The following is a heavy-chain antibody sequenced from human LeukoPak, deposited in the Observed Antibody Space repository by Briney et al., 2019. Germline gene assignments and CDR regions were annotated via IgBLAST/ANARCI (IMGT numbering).Heavy chain of an antibody. V-gene: IGHV4-38-2*02. D-gene: IGHD5-18*01. CDR1: GYSISSGYY. CDR3: ARRPWIQLWPHYYYMDV. Sequence: SETLSLTCTVSGYSISSGYYWGWIRQPPGKGLEWIGSIYHSGSTYYNPSLKSRVTISVDTSKNQFSLKLSSVTAADTAVYYCARRPWIQLWPHYYYMDVWGKGTTVTISS. CDR2: IYHSGST. J-gene: IGHJ6*03.